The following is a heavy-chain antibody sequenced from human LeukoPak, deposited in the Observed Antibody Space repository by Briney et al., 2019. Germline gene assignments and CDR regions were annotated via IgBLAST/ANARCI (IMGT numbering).Heavy chain of an antibody. CDR2: IIPILGIA. V-gene: IGHV1-69*04. CDR1: GGTFSSYA. D-gene: IGHD3-9*01. CDR3: AKDPGPLRYFDWLSNSN. Sequence: SVKVSCKASGGTFSSYAISWVRQAPGQGLEWMGRIIPILGIANYAQKFQGRVTITADKSTSTAYMELSSLRSEDTAVYYCAKDPGPLRYFDWLSNSNWGQGTLVTVSS. J-gene: IGHJ4*02.